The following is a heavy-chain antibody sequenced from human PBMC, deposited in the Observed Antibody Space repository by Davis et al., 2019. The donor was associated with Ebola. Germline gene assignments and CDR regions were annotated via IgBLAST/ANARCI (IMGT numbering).Heavy chain of an antibody. Sequence: GESLKIPCTGSGYPFGSFWMNWVRQRPGKGLEWVSRINSDGTSTNYTDVVRGRFTVSRDNANNILYLQMNSLRVEDTAVHYCAGERYGDYEGDTEDVRGQGTTV. V-gene: IGHV3-74*01. J-gene: IGHJ6*02. CDR2: INSDGTST. CDR3: AGERYGDYEGDTEDV. D-gene: IGHD4-17*01. CDR1: GYPFGSFW.